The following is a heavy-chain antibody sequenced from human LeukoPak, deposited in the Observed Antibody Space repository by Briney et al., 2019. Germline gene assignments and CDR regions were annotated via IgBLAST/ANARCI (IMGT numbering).Heavy chain of an antibody. CDR3: AKGRYCSAGSCYGWHAFDI. V-gene: IGHV3-23*01. J-gene: IGHJ3*02. Sequence: GGSLRLSCAASGFTFSAYAMGWVRQAPGKGLEWVSAISGSGGDTYHAEFVKGRFTISRDNSKNTLYPQMNSLRAEDTAVHHCAKGRYCSAGSCYGWHAFDIWGQGTMVTVSS. CDR1: GFTFSAYA. D-gene: IGHD2-15*01. CDR2: ISGSGGDT.